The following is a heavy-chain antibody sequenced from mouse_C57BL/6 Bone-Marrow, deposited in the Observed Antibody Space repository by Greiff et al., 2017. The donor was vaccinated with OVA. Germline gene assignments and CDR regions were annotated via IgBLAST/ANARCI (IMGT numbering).Heavy chain of an antibody. CDR3: ATYYSNPYYAMDY. D-gene: IGHD2-5*01. CDR2: IYPGGGYT. Sequence: QVQLQQSGAELVRPGTSVKMSCKASGYTFTNYWIGWAKQRPGHGLEWIGDIYPGGGYTNYNEKFKGKATLTADKSSSTAYMQLSSLTSEDSAIYYCATYYSNPYYAMDYWGQGTSVTVSS. CDR1: GYTFTNYW. V-gene: IGHV1-63*01. J-gene: IGHJ4*01.